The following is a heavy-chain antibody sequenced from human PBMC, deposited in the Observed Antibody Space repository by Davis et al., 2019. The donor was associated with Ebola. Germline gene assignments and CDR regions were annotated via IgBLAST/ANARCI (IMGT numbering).Heavy chain of an antibody. CDR1: GYTFTSYA. V-gene: IGHV1-3*01. CDR2: INAGNGNT. Sequence: AASVKVSCKASGYTFTSYAMHWVRQAPGQRLEWLGWINAGNGNTKYSHKFQGRVTITRDTSASTAYMELSSLRSEDTAVYYCARGEIVVVVAATTDYYYYYGMDVWGQGTTVTVSS. CDR3: ARGEIVVVVAATTDYYYYYGMDV. D-gene: IGHD2-15*01. J-gene: IGHJ6*02.